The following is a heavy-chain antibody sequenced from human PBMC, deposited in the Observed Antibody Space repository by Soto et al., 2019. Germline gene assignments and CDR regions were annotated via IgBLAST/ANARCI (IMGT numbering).Heavy chain of an antibody. CDR1: GGSVTSGTYL. J-gene: IGHJ5*02. V-gene: IGHV4-61*01. CDR2: ISYSGNT. CDR3: GRRNSGGNWFDP. Sequence: PSETLSLTCTVSGGSVTSGTYLWNWVRQPPGKGLEWIGYISYSGNTDYNPSLKSRATISVDTSKTQFSLKLTSLTAADTAVYYCGRRNSGGNWFDPWGPGTLVTVSS. D-gene: IGHD4-17*01.